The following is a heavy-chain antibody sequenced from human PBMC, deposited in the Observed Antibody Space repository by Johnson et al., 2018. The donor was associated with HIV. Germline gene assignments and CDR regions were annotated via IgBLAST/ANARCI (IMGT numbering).Heavy chain of an antibody. Sequence: VQLVESGGGLVQPGGSLRLSCAASGFTFSSYDMHWVRQATGKGLEWVSAIGTAGDTYYPGSVKGRFTISSDNAKNSRYLQMNSLRAEDTAVYYCARDQWIQLWRDAFDIWGQGTMVTVSS. D-gene: IGHD5-18*01. V-gene: IGHV3-13*01. CDR1: GFTFSSYD. CDR2: IGTAGDT. CDR3: ARDQWIQLWRDAFDI. J-gene: IGHJ3*02.